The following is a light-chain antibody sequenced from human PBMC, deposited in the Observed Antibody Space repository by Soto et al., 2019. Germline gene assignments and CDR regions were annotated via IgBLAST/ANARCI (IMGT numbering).Light chain of an antibody. V-gene: IGKV3-20*01. CDR1: QSVSSSY. J-gene: IGKJ1*01. CDR2: GAS. CDR3: QQYGPGT. Sequence: EIVLTQSPGTLSLSPGERATLSCRASQSVSSSYLAWYQQKPGQAPRLLIYGASSRATGIPDRFSGSGSGTDFTLTISRLEPEDFAVYYCQQYGPGTFGQGTKVDI.